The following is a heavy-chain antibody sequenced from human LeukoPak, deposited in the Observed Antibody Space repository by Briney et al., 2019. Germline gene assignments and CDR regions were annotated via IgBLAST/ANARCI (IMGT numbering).Heavy chain of an antibody. CDR2: ISGSGGST. D-gene: IGHD3-22*01. CDR1: GFTFSSYA. J-gene: IGHJ4*02. V-gene: IGHV3-23*01. Sequence: GGSLRLSCAASGFTFSSYAMSWVRQAPGKGLEWVSAISGSGGSTYYADSVKGRFTISRDNSKNTLYLQMNSLRAEDTAVYYCAKADSYHSSGYLDYWGQGTLVTVSS. CDR3: AKADSYHSSGYLDY.